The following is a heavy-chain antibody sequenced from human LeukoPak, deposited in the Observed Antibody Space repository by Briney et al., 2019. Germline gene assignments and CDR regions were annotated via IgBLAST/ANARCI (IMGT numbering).Heavy chain of an antibody. D-gene: IGHD1-14*01. J-gene: IGHJ4*02. CDR1: GFTFSSYA. Sequence: PGGSLRLSCAASGFTFSSYAMHWARQAPGKGLEYVSAISSDGGSTYYANSVKGRFTISRDNYKNTLFLQMGSLRAEDMAVYYCARRDPDRIGRPFDYWGQGTLVTVSS. CDR3: ARRDPDRIGRPFDY. V-gene: IGHV3-64*01. CDR2: ISSDGGST.